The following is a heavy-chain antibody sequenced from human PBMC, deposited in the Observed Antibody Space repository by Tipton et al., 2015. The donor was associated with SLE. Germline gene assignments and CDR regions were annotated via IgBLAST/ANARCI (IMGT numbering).Heavy chain of an antibody. CDR2: ISYSGST. CDR1: GGSIGSRPYY. Sequence: TLSLTCFVSGGSIGSRPYYWCWIRQPPGKGLEWIGHISYSGSTHYNSSLKSRVTMSLDASKNQFSLTVSSVTAADTAVYHCARDAYCSGGSCYGFASWGPGTLVTVSS. V-gene: IGHV4-61*01. D-gene: IGHD2-15*01. J-gene: IGHJ1*01. CDR3: ARDAYCSGGSCYGFAS.